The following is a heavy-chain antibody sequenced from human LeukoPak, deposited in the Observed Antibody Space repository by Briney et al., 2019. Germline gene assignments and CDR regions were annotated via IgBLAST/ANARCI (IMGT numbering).Heavy chain of an antibody. CDR3: AKFHYYDSSGYYTVDS. V-gene: IGHV3-23*01. Sequence: GGSLRLSCAASGFTFSSYDMSWVRQAPGKGLEWVSYISGSGGSTYYADSVKGRFTISRDNSKNPLYLQMNSLRGEDTAVYYCAKFHYYDSSGYYTVDSWGQGTLVTVSS. CDR1: GFTFSSYD. CDR2: ISGSGGST. D-gene: IGHD3-22*01. J-gene: IGHJ4*02.